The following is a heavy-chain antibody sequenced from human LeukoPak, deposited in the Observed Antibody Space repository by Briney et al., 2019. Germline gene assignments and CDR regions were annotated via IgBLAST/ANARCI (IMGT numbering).Heavy chain of an antibody. J-gene: IGHJ4*02. V-gene: IGHV4-39*01. CDR3: ARHTSYISGWLLDS. CDR1: RGSFTNNNYF. D-gene: IGHD6-19*01. CDR2: IHYSGDT. Sequence: SETLSLTCTVSRGSFTNNNYFWGWIRQPPGEALEWIATIHYSGDTFYNPSLKSRVTISVDTSKNQFSLKLSSVTATDTAVYYCARHTSYISGWLLDSWGQGTLVTVSS.